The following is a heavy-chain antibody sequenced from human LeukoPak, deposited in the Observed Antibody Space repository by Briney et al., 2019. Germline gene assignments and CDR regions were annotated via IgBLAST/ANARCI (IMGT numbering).Heavy chain of an antibody. D-gene: IGHD2-15*01. CDR1: GGSFSGYY. CDR2: INHSGST. Sequence: SETLSLTCAVYGGSFSGYYWSWIRQPPGKGLEWIGEINHSGSTNYNPSLKSRVTISVDTSKNQFSLKLSSVTAADTAVYYCARQDIVVVLGQYWGQGTLVTVSS. J-gene: IGHJ4*02. V-gene: IGHV4-34*01. CDR3: ARQDIVVVLGQY.